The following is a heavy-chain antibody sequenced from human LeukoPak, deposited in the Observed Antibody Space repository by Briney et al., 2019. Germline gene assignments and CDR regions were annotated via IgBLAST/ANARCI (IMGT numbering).Heavy chain of an antibody. CDR3: ASHDSSGPGNY. J-gene: IGHJ4*02. CDR2: INPSGGST. CDR1: GYTFTGYY. D-gene: IGHD3-22*01. V-gene: IGHV1-46*01. Sequence: ASVKVSCKASGYTFTGYYMHWVRQAPGQGLEWMGIINPSGGSTSYAQKFQGRVTMTRDTSTSTVYMELSSLRSEDTAVYYCASHDSSGPGNYWGQGTLVTVSS.